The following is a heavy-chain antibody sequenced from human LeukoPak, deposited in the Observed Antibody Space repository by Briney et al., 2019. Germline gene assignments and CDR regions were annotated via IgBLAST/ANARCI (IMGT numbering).Heavy chain of an antibody. CDR2: ISGSGDNT. CDR3: AKGGLVHRFDP. J-gene: IGHJ5*02. V-gene: IGHV3-23*01. CDR1: GFNLSSYE. Sequence: GGSLRLSCAASGFNLSSYEMNWVRQAPGKGLEWVSGISGSGDNTYYADSVKGRFTISRDNSKNTLYLQMNSLRADDTAVYYCAKGGLVHRFDPWGQGTLVTVSS.